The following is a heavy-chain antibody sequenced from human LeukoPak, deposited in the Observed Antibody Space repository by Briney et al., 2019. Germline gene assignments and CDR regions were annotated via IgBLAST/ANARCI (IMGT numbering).Heavy chain of an antibody. V-gene: IGHV3-21*01. CDR2: ISSSSSYK. CDR1: GVTFSSES. CDR3: ARDVYGDGY. J-gene: IGHJ4*02. D-gene: IGHD4-17*01. Sequence: GGSLRLSCAASGVTFSSESMNCVRQAPGKGLEWVSSISSSSSYKYYVDSVKGRFTISRDNAKNSLYLQMNSLRAEDTAVYYCARDVYGDGYWGRGTLVTVSS.